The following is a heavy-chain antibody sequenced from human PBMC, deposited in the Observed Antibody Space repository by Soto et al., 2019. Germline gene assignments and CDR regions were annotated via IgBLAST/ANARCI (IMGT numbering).Heavy chain of an antibody. CDR3: ARVRTSIAARPNYYGMDV. CDR1: GYTFTGYY. Sequence: ASVKVSCKASGYTFTGYYMHWVRQAPGQGLEWMGWINPNSGGTNYAQKFQGRVTMTRDTSISTAYMELSRLGSDDTAVYYCARVRTSIAARPNYYGMDVWGQGTTVTVSS. CDR2: INPNSGGT. J-gene: IGHJ6*02. V-gene: IGHV1-2*02. D-gene: IGHD6-6*01.